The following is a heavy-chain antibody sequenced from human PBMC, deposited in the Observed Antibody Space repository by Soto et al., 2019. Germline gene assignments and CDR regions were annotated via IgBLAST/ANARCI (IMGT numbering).Heavy chain of an antibody. J-gene: IGHJ5*02. CDR2: IYHSGST. Sequence: ASETLSLTCAVSGGSISSSGYSWSWIRQPPGKGLEWIGYIYHSGSTYYNPSLKSRVTISVDRSKNQFSLKLSSVTAADTAVYYCARVKDYYDSSGYHNWFDPWGQGTLVTVSS. CDR1: GGSISSSGYS. CDR3: ARVKDYYDSSGYHNWFDP. V-gene: IGHV4-30-2*01. D-gene: IGHD3-22*01.